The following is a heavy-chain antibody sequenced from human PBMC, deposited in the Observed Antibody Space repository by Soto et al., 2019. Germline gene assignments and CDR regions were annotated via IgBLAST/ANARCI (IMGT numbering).Heavy chain of an antibody. J-gene: IGHJ4*02. CDR1: GFTFSSYG. D-gene: IGHD4-4*01. CDR2: ISYDGSNK. Sequence: QVQLVESGGGVVQPGRSLRLSCAASGFTFSSYGMHWVRQAPGKGLEWVAVISYDGSNKYYADSVKGRFTISRDNSKNTLYLQRKSLRAEDTAMYYCAKGSMTTVTPPIGYWGQGTLVTVSS. V-gene: IGHV3-30*18. CDR3: AKGSMTTVTPPIGY.